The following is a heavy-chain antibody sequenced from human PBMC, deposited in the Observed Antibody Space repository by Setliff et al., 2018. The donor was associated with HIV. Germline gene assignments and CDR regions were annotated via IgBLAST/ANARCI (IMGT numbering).Heavy chain of an antibody. V-gene: IGHV4-59*01. D-gene: IGHD3-22*01. CDR3: ARAPGAYYYDSSGYPIGIRFDY. J-gene: IGHJ4*02. CDR2: ISDSGTT. CDR1: GVSISNYY. Sequence: PSETLSLTCTVSGVSISNYYWSWIRQPPGKGLEWIAWISDSGTTNYNPSLKSRVTLSVDTSKNQFSLSLTSVTGADTAVYYCARAPGAYYYDSSGYPIGIRFDYWGQGTLVTVSS.